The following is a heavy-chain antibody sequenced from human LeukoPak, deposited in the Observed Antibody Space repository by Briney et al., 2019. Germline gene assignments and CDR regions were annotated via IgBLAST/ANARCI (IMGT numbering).Heavy chain of an antibody. CDR3: ARGYYDSSGYPG. V-gene: IGHV1-69*05. J-gene: IGHJ4*02. Sequence: ASVKVSCKASGGTFSGYAISWVRQAPGQGLEWMGGIIPIFGTANYAQKFQGRVTITTDESTSTAYMELSSLRSEDTAVYYCARGYYDSSGYPGWGQGTLVTVSS. CDR1: GGTFSGYA. D-gene: IGHD3-22*01. CDR2: IIPIFGTA.